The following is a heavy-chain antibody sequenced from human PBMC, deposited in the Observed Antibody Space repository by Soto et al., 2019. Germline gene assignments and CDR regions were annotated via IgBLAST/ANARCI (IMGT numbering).Heavy chain of an antibody. CDR2: IYYSGST. V-gene: IGHV4-31*03. CDR3: ARDYCSGGSCYPNNYYYYYGMDV. Sequence: SETLSLTCTVSGGSISSGGYYWSWIRQHPGKGLEWIGYIYYSGSTYYNPSLKSRVTISVDTSKNQFSLKLSSLTSADTAVYYCARDYCSGGSCYPNNYYYYYGMDVWGQGTTVTVSS. CDR1: GGSISSGGYY. D-gene: IGHD2-15*01. J-gene: IGHJ6*02.